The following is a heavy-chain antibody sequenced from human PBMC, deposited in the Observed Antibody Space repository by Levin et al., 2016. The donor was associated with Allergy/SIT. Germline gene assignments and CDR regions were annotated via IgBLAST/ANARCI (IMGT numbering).Heavy chain of an antibody. J-gene: IGHJ4*02. CDR3: ARGAGYCSSTSCYSNY. CDR2: ISSSSSYI. Sequence: WIRQPPGKGLEWVSSISSSSSYIYYADSVKGRFTISRDNAKNSLYLQMNSLRAEDTAVYYCARGAGYCSSTSCYSNYWGQGTLVTVSS. V-gene: IGHV3-21*01. D-gene: IGHD2-2*02.